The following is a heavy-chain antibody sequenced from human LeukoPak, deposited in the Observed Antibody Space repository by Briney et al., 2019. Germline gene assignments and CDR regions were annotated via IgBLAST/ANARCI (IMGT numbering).Heavy chain of an antibody. CDR1: GYTFTSYA. J-gene: IGHJ5*02. D-gene: IGHD6-13*01. CDR2: INTNTGNP. V-gene: IGHV7-4-1*02. Sequence: ASVKVSCKASGYTFTSYAMNWVRQAPGQGLEWMGWINTNTGNPTYAQGFTGRFVFSLDTSVSTAYLQISSLKAEDTAVYYCARNVIAAAAPNWFDPWGQGTLVTVSS. CDR3: ARNVIAAAAPNWFDP.